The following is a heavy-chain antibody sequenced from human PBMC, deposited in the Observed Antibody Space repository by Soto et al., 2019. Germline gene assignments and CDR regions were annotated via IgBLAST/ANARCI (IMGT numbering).Heavy chain of an antibody. CDR3: ARNPPHGDYVFDY. CDR2: INPSGGST. J-gene: IGHJ4*02. D-gene: IGHD4-17*01. V-gene: IGHV1-46*03. CDR1: GYTFTSYY. Sequence: ASVKVSCKASGYTFTSYYMHWVRQAPGQGLEWMRIINPSGGSTSYAQKFQGRVTMTRDTSTSTVYMELSSLRSEYTAVYYCARNPPHGDYVFDYWGQGTLVTVSS.